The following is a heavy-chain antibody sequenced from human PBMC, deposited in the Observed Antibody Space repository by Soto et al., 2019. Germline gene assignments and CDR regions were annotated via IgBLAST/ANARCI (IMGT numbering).Heavy chain of an antibody. CDR1: GFTVSSNY. CDR3: ARDYSSSRYYGMDV. CDR2: IYSGGSA. Sequence: EVQLVETGGGLIQPGGSLRLSCAASGFTVSSNYMSWVRQAPGKGLEWVSVIYSGGSAYYADSVKGRFTISRDNSKNTLYLQMNSLRAEDTAVYYCARDYSSSRYYGMDVWGQGTTVTVS. D-gene: IGHD3-22*01. J-gene: IGHJ6*02. V-gene: IGHV3-53*02.